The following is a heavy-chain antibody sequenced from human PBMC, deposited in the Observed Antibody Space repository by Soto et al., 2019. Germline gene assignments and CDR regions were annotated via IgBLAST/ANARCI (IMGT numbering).Heavy chain of an antibody. D-gene: IGHD3-16*01. CDR3: AKDRLAGGFDY. CDR1: GFTFSNYA. J-gene: IGHJ4*02. Sequence: GGSLRLSCAASGFTFSNYAMSWVLQAPGKGLEWVSLVSATAGTTYYTDSVKGRFTISGDNSRNTVYLQMNSLRADDTAVYYCAKDRLAGGFDYWGQGTLVTVSS. CDR2: VSATAGTT. V-gene: IGHV3-23*01.